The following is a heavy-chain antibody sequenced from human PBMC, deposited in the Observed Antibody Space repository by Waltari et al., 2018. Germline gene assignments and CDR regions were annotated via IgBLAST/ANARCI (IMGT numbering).Heavy chain of an antibody. CDR3: ARDQTVWGPSTVDY. CDR1: GFSFSSYW. D-gene: IGHD3-16*01. J-gene: IGHJ4*02. Sequence: EVQLVESGGSLVQPGGSLSLSCAASGFSFSSYWMHGAGQVPGKGLEGVSRIDTYGSETKYADSVKGRFTISRDNARTTLYLHMNSLRAEDTGVYYCARDQTVWGPSTVDYWGQGTLVTVSS. V-gene: IGHV3-74*03. CDR2: IDTYGSET.